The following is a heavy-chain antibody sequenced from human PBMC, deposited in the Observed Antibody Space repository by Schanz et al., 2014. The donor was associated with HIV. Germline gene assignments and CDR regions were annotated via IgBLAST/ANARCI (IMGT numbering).Heavy chain of an antibody. CDR1: GFNVSNNY. Sequence: EVQLVESGGGLIQPGGSLRLSCAASGFNVSNNYFTWVRQAPGKGLECVSIIYSGGDTYYADSVKGRFTISRDNSKNTLYLQMNSLRAEDTAVYYCARVGNWNYETYYFDHWGQGTLITVSS. V-gene: IGHV3-53*01. CDR3: ARVGNWNYETYYFDH. J-gene: IGHJ4*02. CDR2: IYSGGDT. D-gene: IGHD1-7*01.